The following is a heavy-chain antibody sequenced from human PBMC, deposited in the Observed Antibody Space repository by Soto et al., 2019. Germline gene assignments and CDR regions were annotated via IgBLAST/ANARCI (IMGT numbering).Heavy chain of an antibody. V-gene: IGHV4-31*03. J-gene: IGHJ4*02. CDR1: GGSINSGGYC. Sequence: QVQLQESGPGLVKPSQTLSLTCTVSGGSINSGGYCWSWIRQHPGKGLDWIGCISYGGSTSYNPSLKRRVTISVDTSKNQFSLKLTSVTAADTAVYYCSRGILVWCQAALITVSS. CDR3: SRGILV. D-gene: IGHD5-18*01. CDR2: ISYGGST.